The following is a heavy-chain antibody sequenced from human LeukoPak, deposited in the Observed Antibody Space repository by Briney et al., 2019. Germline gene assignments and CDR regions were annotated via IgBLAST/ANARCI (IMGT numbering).Heavy chain of an antibody. CDR2: IYYSGST. J-gene: IGHJ4*02. D-gene: IGHD3-9*01. V-gene: IGHV4-39*01. Sequence: SETLSLTCTVSGGSISSSSYYWGWIRQPPGKGLEWIGSIYYSGSTYYNPSLKSRVTISVDTSKNQFSLKLSSVTAADTAVYYRARHGYDILTGSHGARAFLDYWGQGTLVTVSS. CDR3: ARHGYDILTGSHGARAFLDY. CDR1: GGSISSSSYY.